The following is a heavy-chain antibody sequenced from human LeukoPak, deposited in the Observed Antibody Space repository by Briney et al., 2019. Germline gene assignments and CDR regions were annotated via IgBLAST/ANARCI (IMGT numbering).Heavy chain of an antibody. CDR2: INPNSGGT. D-gene: IGHD6-19*01. CDR3: ARYGSGWYHRWAFDI. CDR1: GYTFTGYY. Sequence: GASVKVSCKASGYTFTGYYMHWVRQAPGQGLEWMGWINPNSGGTNYAQKFQGRVTMTRDTSISTAYMELSRLRSDDTAVYYCARYGSGWYHRWAFDIWGQGTMVTVSS. V-gene: IGHV1-2*02. J-gene: IGHJ3*02.